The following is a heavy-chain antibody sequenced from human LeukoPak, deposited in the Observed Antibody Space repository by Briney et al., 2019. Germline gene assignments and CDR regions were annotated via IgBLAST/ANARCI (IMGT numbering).Heavy chain of an antibody. CDR1: GGSISSGSYY. J-gene: IGHJ6*03. CDR2: IYTSGST. V-gene: IGHV4-61*02. CDR3: ASSMVVRHYYYYYMDV. Sequence: PSQTLSLTCTVSGGSISSGSYYWSWIRQPAGKGLEWIGRIYTSGSTNYNPSLKSRVTISVDTSKNQFSLKLSSVTAADTAVYYCASSMVVRHYYYYYMDVWGKGTTVTVSS. D-gene: IGHD2-15*01.